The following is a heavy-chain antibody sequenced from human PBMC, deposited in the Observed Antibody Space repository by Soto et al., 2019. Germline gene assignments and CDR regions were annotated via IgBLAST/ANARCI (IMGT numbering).Heavy chain of an antibody. Sequence: VPLPESGPGLVKPSETLSLPCAVSGGSISDSYWSWIRQPPGKGLEWIGYIYYSGSTNYNTSLKTRVTMSVDTSKNQFSLRLSSVTAADTAVYYCARLGVRGWYDAFDIWGQGTMVTVSS. CDR2: IYYSGST. D-gene: IGHD6-19*01. J-gene: IGHJ3*02. V-gene: IGHV4-59*01. CDR3: ARLGVRGWYDAFDI. CDR1: GGSISDSY.